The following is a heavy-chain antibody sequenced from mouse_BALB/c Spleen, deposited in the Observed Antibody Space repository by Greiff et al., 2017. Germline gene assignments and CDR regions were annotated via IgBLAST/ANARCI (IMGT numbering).Heavy chain of an antibody. V-gene: IGHV1S81*02. Sequence: QVQLKQPGAELVKPGASVKLSCKASGYTFTSYYMYWVKQRPGQGLEWIGGINPSNGGTNFNEKFKSKATLTVDKSSSTAYMQLSSLTSEDSAVYYCTRSKGLVDAMDYWGQGTSVTVSS. CDR1: GYTFTSYY. D-gene: IGHD2-10*02. CDR2: INPSNGGT. CDR3: TRSKGLVDAMDY. J-gene: IGHJ4*01.